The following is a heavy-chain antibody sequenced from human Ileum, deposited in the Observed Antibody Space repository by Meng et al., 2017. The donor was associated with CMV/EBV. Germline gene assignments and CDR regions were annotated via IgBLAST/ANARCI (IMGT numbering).Heavy chain of an antibody. J-gene: IGHJ4*02. CDR2: VDPNSGGT. V-gene: IGHV1-2*02. CDR3: ARDMWSGNSDYFDY. D-gene: IGHD3-3*01. CDR1: GYPFTGFY. Sequence: QVQLVQSGAEVKTPGASVKVSCKASGYPFTGFYIHWVRQAPGQGPEWMGWVDPNSGGTIYAQKFQGRVTMTRDTSISTVYMELSRLQSDDTAIYYCARDMWSGNSDYFDYWGQGTLVTVDS.